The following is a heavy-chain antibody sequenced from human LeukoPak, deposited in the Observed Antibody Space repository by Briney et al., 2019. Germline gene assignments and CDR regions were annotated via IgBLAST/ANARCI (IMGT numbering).Heavy chain of an antibody. Sequence: GGSLRLSCAASGFTFSNYGMHWVRQAPGKGLEWLAIMWYDGSIKYYADSAKGRFTISRDNSKNTVSLQMNSLRAEDTAVYYCARGRDGYNYYYYYYMDVWGKGTTVTVSS. V-gene: IGHV3-33*01. J-gene: IGHJ6*03. CDR1: GFTFSNYG. D-gene: IGHD5-24*01. CDR3: ARGRDGYNYYYYYYMDV. CDR2: MWYDGSIK.